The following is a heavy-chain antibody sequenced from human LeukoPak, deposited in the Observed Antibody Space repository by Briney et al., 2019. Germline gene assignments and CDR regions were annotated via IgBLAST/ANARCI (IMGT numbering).Heavy chain of an antibody. J-gene: IGHJ5*02. CDR2: IYPNSGGT. V-gene: IGHV1-2*06. CDR1: GYTFTDYY. Sequence: ASVKVSCKASGYTFTDYYMHWVRQAPGQGLGWMGRIYPNSGGTNYAQKFQGRVAMTRDTSISTPYMELSRLRSDDTAVYYCAALLAASGNWFDPWGQGTLVTVSS. CDR3: AALLAASGNWFDP. D-gene: IGHD6-13*01.